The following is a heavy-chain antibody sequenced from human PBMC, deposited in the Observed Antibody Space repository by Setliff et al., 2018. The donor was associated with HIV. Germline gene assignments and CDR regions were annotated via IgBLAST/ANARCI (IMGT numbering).Heavy chain of an antibody. D-gene: IGHD1-1*01. CDR1: GDSMSGYY. CDR3: ARAREGWKPFAFDY. V-gene: IGHV4-4*08. CDR2: IHTSGST. J-gene: IGHJ4*02. Sequence: PSETLSLTCAVSGDSMSGYYWSWIRQSPGKKLEWIGYIHTSGSTNYNPSLKSRVTISLDTSNDRFSLRLSSVTAADTAVYYCARAREGWKPFAFDYWGQGTLVTVSS.